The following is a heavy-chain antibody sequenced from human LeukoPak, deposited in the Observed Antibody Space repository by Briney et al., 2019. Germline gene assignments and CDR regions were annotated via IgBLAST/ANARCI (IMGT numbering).Heavy chain of an antibody. CDR2: IYYSGGT. Sequence: PSETLSLTCTVSGGSISPYYWSWIRQPPGKGLEWIGYIYYSGGTNYNPSLKSRVTLSVDTSKNQFSLKLSSVTAADTAVYYCARAVVVVTGAGWFDPWGQGTLVTVSS. V-gene: IGHV4-59*01. D-gene: IGHD2-21*02. J-gene: IGHJ5*02. CDR1: GGSISPYY. CDR3: ARAVVVVTGAGWFDP.